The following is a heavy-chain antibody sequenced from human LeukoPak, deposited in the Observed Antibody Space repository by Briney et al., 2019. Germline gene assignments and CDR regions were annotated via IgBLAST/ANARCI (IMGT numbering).Heavy chain of an antibody. J-gene: IGHJ3*02. CDR2: ISSSSSTI. V-gene: IGHV3-48*01. CDR3: ARDSPGQLGNAFDI. CDR1: GFTFSSYS. D-gene: IGHD6-13*01. Sequence: GGSLRLSCAASGFTFSSYSMNWVRHAPGKGLEWVSYISSSSSTIYYADSVKGRFTISRDNDKNSLYLQMNSLRAEDTAVYYCARDSPGQLGNAFDIWGQGTMVTVSS.